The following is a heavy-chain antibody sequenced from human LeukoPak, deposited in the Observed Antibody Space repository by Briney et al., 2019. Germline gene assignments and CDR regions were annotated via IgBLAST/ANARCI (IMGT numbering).Heavy chain of an antibody. V-gene: IGHV4-59*02. D-gene: IGHD5-24*01. CDR1: GASVSSYY. CDR2: IDNSGST. CDR3: ARKDGDI. Sequence: PSETLSLTCTVSGASVSSYYWSWFRQPPGKGLEWIGYIDNSGSTDYNPSLRSRVTISVDKSKNQFSLKVSSVTAADTAVYYCARKDGDIWGQGTMVTVSS. J-gene: IGHJ3*02.